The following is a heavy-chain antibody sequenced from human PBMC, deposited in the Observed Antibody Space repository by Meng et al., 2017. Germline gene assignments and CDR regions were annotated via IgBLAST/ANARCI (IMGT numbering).Heavy chain of an antibody. V-gene: IGHV4-34*01. Sequence: QGRLQSGGGGLLKPSEPLSLTCAVYVGSFSGYYWSWIRQPPGKGLEWIGEINHSGSTNYNPSLKSRVTISVDTSKNQFSLKLSSVTAADTAVYYCARVIYDYVWGSYRFDYWGQGTLVTVSS. CDR3: ARVIYDYVWGSYRFDY. CDR2: INHSGST. CDR1: VGSFSGYY. J-gene: IGHJ4*02. D-gene: IGHD3-16*02.